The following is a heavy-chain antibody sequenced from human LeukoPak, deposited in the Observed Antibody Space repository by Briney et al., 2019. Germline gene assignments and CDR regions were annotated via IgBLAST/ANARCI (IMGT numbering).Heavy chain of an antibody. D-gene: IGHD3-3*01. CDR1: GGSISSYY. CDR3: AGVEWLNDAFDI. Sequence: SETLSLTCTVSGGSISSYYWSWIRQPAGKGLEWIGRIYTSGSTNYNPSLKSRVTMSVDTSKNQFSLKLSSVTAADTAVYYCAGVEWLNDAFDIWGQGTMVTVSS. V-gene: IGHV4-4*07. J-gene: IGHJ3*02. CDR2: IYTSGST.